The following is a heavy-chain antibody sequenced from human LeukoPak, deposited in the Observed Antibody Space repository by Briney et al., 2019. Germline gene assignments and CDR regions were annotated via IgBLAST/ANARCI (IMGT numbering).Heavy chain of an antibody. Sequence: ATVTISCKVSGYTFTDYYMHWVQQAPGKGLEWMGLVDPEDGETIYAEKFQGGVTITADTSTGTAYMELSSLRSEDTAVYYCAIVPYDFWRGYYTVNDYWGQGSLVTVSS. J-gene: IGHJ4*02. CDR1: GYTFTDYY. V-gene: IGHV1-69-2*01. D-gene: IGHD3-3*01. CDR3: AIVPYDFWRGYYTVNDY. CDR2: VDPEDGET.